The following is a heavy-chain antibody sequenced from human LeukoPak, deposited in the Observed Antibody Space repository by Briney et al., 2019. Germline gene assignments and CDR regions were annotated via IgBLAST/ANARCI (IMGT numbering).Heavy chain of an antibody. CDR1: GHTFTGYY. Sequence: ASVKVSCKASGHTFTGYYMHWVRQAPGQGLEWMGWINPNSGGTNYAQKFQGRVTMTRDTSISTAYMELSRLRSDDTAVYYCATTYSSGSAYFDYWGQGTLVTVSS. D-gene: IGHD6-19*01. J-gene: IGHJ4*02. CDR2: INPNSGGT. CDR3: ATTYSSGSAYFDY. V-gene: IGHV1-2*02.